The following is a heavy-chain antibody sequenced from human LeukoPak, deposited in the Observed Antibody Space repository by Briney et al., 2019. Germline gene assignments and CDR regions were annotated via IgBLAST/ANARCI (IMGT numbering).Heavy chain of an antibody. Sequence: ASVKVSCKASGYTFTSYYMHWVRQAPGQGLEWMGIINPSGGSTSYAQKFQGRVTMTRDTSTSTVYMELSSLRSEDTAVYYCARGGPQPGIAAAGFDYWGQGTVVTVSS. D-gene: IGHD6-13*01. CDR2: INPSGGST. V-gene: IGHV1-46*01. CDR3: ARGGPQPGIAAAGFDY. CDR1: GYTFTSYY. J-gene: IGHJ4*02.